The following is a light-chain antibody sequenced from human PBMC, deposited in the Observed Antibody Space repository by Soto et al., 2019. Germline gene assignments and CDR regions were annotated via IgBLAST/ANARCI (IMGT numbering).Light chain of an antibody. CDR1: QSISSW. CDR3: QQYNSYSWT. Sequence: QMTQSPSTLSASVGDRVTITCRASQSISSWLAWYQQKPGKAPKLLIYKASSLESGVPSRFSGSGSGTEFTLTISSLQPDDFATYYCQQYNSYSWTFGQGTKVDIK. V-gene: IGKV1-5*03. CDR2: KAS. J-gene: IGKJ1*01.